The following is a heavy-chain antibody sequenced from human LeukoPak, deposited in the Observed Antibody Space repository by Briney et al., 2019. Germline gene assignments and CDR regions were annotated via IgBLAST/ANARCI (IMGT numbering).Heavy chain of an antibody. J-gene: IGHJ4*02. CDR3: ARTQSQSGSYRYYFAY. CDR2: IYTSGST. V-gene: IGHV4-4*07. Sequence: KPSETLSLTCTVSGGSISSYYWSWIRQPAGKGLEWIGRIYTSGSTNYNPSLKSRVTMSVDTSKNQFSLKLSSVTAADTAVYYCARTQSQSGSYRYYFAYWGQGTLVTVSS. D-gene: IGHD1-26*01. CDR1: GGSISSYY.